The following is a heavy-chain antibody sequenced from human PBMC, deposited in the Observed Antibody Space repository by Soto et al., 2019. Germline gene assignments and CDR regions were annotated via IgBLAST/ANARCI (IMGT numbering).Heavy chain of an antibody. J-gene: IGHJ4*02. CDR3: AKAYSSSWYGFDY. V-gene: IGHV3-23*01. CDR2: ISGSGERT. CDR1: GFTFSNYA. Sequence: QPGGSLRLSCAASGFTFSNYAMTWVRQAPGQGLEWVSGISGSGERTRYADSVKGRFTISRDNSKNTLYLQMSSLRAEDTAIYYCAKAYSSSWYGFDYWGQGTQVTVSS. D-gene: IGHD6-13*01.